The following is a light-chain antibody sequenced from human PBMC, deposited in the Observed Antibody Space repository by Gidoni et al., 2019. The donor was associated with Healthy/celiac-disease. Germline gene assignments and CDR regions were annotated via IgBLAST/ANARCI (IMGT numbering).Light chain of an antibody. CDR3: SSYTSSSTLV. CDR1: SRDVGGYNF. CDR2: YVS. J-gene: IGLJ1*01. V-gene: IGLV2-14*03. Sequence: QSALTQPASVSGSPGQAIPISCTGTSRDVGGYNFGSWYQQHPGKAPQLMLYYVSNRPSGVSNRFSGSKSGNTASLTISGLQAEDEAYYYCSSYTSSSTLVFGTGTKVTVL.